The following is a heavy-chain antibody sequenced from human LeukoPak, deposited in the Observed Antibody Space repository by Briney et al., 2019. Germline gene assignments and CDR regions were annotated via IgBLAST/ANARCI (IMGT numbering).Heavy chain of an antibody. Sequence: SETLSLTCTVSGGSISSYYWSWIRQPPGKGLEWIGYIYYSGSTNYDPSLKSRVTMSVDTSKIQFSLRLSSVTAADTAVYYCARLLYNWNYVIDYWGQGTLVTVSS. J-gene: IGHJ4*02. CDR2: IYYSGST. CDR3: ARLLYNWNYVIDY. V-gene: IGHV4-59*01. D-gene: IGHD1-7*01. CDR1: GGSISSYY.